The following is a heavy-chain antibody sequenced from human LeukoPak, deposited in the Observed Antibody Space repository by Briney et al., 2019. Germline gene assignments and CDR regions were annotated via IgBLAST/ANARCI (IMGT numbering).Heavy chain of an antibody. CDR3: ASVGYCSGGSCPARYYFDY. CDR1: GGSFSGYY. Sequence: SETLSLTCAVSGGSFSGYYWNWIRQPPGKGLEWIGEINHSGSTNYNPSLKSRVTISVDTSKNQFSLKLSSVTAADTAVYYCASVGYCSGGSCPARYYFDYWGQGTLVTVSS. CDR2: INHSGST. V-gene: IGHV4-34*01. D-gene: IGHD2-15*01. J-gene: IGHJ4*02.